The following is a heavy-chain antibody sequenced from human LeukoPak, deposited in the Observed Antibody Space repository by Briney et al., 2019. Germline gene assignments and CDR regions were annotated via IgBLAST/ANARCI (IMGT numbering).Heavy chain of an antibody. Sequence: GESLKISCKGSGYSFTSYWIGWVRQMPGKGLEWMGIIYPGDSDTRYSPSFQGQVTISADKSISTAYLQWSSLKASDTAMYYCARGGVTYYYDSSGYHYDAFDIWGQGTMVTVSS. CDR1: GYSFTSYW. J-gene: IGHJ3*02. V-gene: IGHV5-51*01. CDR3: ARGGVTYYYDSSGYHYDAFDI. D-gene: IGHD3-22*01. CDR2: IYPGDSDT.